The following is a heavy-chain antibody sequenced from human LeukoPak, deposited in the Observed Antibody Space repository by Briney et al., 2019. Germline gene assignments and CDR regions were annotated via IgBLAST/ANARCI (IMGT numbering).Heavy chain of an antibody. CDR3: ARGSRWSGYCRFDY. CDR2: IYTSGST. J-gene: IGHJ4*02. Sequence: SSETLSLTCTVSGGSISSGSYYWSWIRQPAGKGLEWIGRIYTSGSTNYNPSLKSRVTISVDTSKNQFSLKLSSVTAADTAVYYCARGSRWSGYCRFDYWGQGTLVTVSS. V-gene: IGHV4-61*02. D-gene: IGHD3-3*01. CDR1: GGSISSGSYY.